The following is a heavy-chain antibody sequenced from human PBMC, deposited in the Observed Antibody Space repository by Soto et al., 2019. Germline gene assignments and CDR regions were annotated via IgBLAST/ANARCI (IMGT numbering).Heavy chain of an antibody. D-gene: IGHD3-10*01. Sequence: GPQRVCSTAAEVNCVDHARHWVSQAQGKGLVWVSRINSDGSSTSYADSVKGRFTISRDNAKNTLYLQMNSLRAEDTAVYYCARGWFGDYFDYWGQRPLGTVSS. J-gene: IGHJ4*02. CDR1: EVNCVDHA. CDR2: INSDGSST. CDR3: ARGWFGDYFDY. V-gene: IGHV3-74*01.